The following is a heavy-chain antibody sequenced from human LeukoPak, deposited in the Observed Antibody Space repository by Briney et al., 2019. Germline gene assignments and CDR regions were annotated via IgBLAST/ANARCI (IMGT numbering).Heavy chain of an antibody. CDR2: IRSKANSYAT. CDR3: TCGTAGYYYYMDV. J-gene: IGHJ6*03. D-gene: IGHD1-26*01. V-gene: IGHV3-73*01. CDR1: GFTFSGSA. Sequence: AGGSLRLSCAASGFTFSGSAMHWVRQASGKGLEWVGRIRSKANSYATAYAASVKGRFTISRDDSKNTAYLQMNSLKTEDTAVYYCTCGTAGYYYYMDVWGKGTTVTVSS.